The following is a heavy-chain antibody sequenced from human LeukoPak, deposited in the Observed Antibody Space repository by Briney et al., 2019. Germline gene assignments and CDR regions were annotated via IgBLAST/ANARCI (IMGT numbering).Heavy chain of an antibody. V-gene: IGHV4-34*01. CDR2: INHSGST. CDR1: GGSFSGYY. D-gene: IGHD1-26*01. CDR3: ARDGGVGAQYYFDY. J-gene: IGHJ4*02. Sequence: SETLSLTCAVYGGSFSGYYWSWIRQPPGKGLEWIGEINHSGSTNYNPSLKSRVTMSVDTSKNQFSLKLSSVTAADTAVYYCARDGGVGAQYYFDYWGQGTLVTVSS.